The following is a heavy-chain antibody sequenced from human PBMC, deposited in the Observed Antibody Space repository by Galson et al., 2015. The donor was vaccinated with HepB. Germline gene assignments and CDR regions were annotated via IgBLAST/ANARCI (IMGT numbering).Heavy chain of an antibody. CDR2: INPYNDNT. D-gene: IGHD3-9*01. V-gene: IGHV1-18*01. Sequence: SVKVSCKASGYTFTSYGISWVRQAPGQGLEWMGWINPYNDNTNYAQKLQGRVTMTTDTSTDTAYMELRSLRSDDTAVFYCARDPTPYFDFLTGYNSWFDPWGQGTLVTVSS. CDR3: ARDPTPYFDFLTGYNSWFDP. J-gene: IGHJ5*02. CDR1: GYTFTSYG.